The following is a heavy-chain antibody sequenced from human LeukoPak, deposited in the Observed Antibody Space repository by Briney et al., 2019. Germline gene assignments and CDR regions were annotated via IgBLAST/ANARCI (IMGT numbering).Heavy chain of an antibody. CDR2: ISGSGGST. Sequence: GGSLRLSCVASGFTFSDYAMSWVRQAPGKGLEWVSGISGSGGSTYYADSVKGRFTTSRDNSKNTLYLQMNSLRDEDTAVYHCAKVRSLNWFDPWGQGTLVTVSS. J-gene: IGHJ5*02. V-gene: IGHV3-23*01. CDR3: AKVRSLNWFDP. CDR1: GFTFSDYA.